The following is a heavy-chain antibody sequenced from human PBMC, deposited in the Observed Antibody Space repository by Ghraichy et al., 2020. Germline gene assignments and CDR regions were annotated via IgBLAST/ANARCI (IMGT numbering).Heavy chain of an antibody. CDR1: GYTFTSSG. J-gene: IGHJ5*02. Sequence: ASVKVSCKASGYTFTSSGISWERQAPGQGHEWMGWISAYNGNTNYAQKLQGRVTMTTDTSTSTAYMEPRSLRSDDTAVYYCARGGAARVINWFDPWGQGTLVTVSS. V-gene: IGHV1-18*01. D-gene: IGHD6-6*01. CDR2: ISAYNGNT. CDR3: ARGGAARVINWFDP.